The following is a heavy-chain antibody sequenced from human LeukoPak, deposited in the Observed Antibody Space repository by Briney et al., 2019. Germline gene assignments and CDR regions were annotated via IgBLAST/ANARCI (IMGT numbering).Heavy chain of an antibody. J-gene: IGHJ4*02. Sequence: SVKVSCKASGGTFISYDISGVGQAPGQGGEWMGRIIPIFGKENYAQKFQGRVTITTDESTSTAYMELSSLRSEYTAVYYCARDSPVDYYYDSSGYYNHFDYWGQGTLVTVSS. CDR3: ARDSPVDYYYDSSGYYNHFDY. CDR2: IIPIFGKE. CDR1: GGTFISYD. D-gene: IGHD3-22*01. V-gene: IGHV1-69*05.